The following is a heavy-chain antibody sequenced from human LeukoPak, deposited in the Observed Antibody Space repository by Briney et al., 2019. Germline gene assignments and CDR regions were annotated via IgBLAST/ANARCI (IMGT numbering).Heavy chain of an antibody. CDR3: AKDRGYQLLWNDYFDY. Sequence: PGGSLRLSCAAAGFTFSTYDMSWVRQAPGKGLEWVSGIDYSGGRTYYADSVKGRFTISRDNSKNTLYLQMNSLRAEDTAVYYCAKDRGYQLLWNDYFDYWGQGTLVTVSS. D-gene: IGHD2-2*01. V-gene: IGHV3-23*01. CDR1: GFTFSTYD. J-gene: IGHJ4*02. CDR2: IDYSGGRT.